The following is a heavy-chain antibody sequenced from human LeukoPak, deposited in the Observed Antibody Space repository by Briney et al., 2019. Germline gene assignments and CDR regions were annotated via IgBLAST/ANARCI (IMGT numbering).Heavy chain of an antibody. CDR3: AKRRGRGIAAAGTFDY. J-gene: IGHJ4*02. CDR1: GFTFSSYA. Sequence: GGSLRFSCAASGFTFSSYAMSWVRQAPGKGLEWVSAISGSGGSTYYADSVKGRFTISRDNSKNTLYLQMNSLRAEDTAVYYCAKRRGRGIAAAGTFDYWGQGTLVTVSS. CDR2: ISGSGGST. D-gene: IGHD6-13*01. V-gene: IGHV3-23*01.